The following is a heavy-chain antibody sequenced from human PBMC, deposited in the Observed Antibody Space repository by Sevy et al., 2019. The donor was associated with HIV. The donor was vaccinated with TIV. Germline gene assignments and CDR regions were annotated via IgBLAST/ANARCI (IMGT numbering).Heavy chain of an antibody. CDR3: ARHCTGSSCSHAFDI. V-gene: IGHV4-34*01. CDR2: INHSGGT. J-gene: IGHJ3*02. CDR1: GGSFSGYY. D-gene: IGHD2-15*01. Sequence: SETLSLTCAVYGGSFSGYYWSWIRQPPGKGLEWIGEINHSGGTNYDPSLKSRVTISVDTSKNQFSLKLNSVSAADTAVYYCARHCTGSSCSHAFDIWGQGTMVTVSS.